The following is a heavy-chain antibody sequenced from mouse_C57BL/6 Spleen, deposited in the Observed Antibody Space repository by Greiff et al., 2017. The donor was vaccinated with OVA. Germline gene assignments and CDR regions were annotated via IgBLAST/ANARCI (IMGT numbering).Heavy chain of an antibody. V-gene: IGHV1-39*01. Sequence: EVKLMESGPELVKPGASVKISCKASGYSFTDYNMNWVKQSNGKSLEWIGVINPNYGTTSYNQKFKGKATLTVDQSSSTAYMQLNSLTSEDSAVYYCAREGSSGYGGAMDYWGQGTSVTVSS. CDR3: AREGSSGYGGAMDY. CDR1: GYSFTDYN. D-gene: IGHD3-2*02. J-gene: IGHJ4*01. CDR2: INPNYGTT.